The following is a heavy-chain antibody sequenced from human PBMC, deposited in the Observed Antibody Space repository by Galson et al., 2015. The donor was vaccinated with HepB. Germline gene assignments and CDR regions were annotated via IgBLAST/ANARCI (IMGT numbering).Heavy chain of an antibody. J-gene: IGHJ3*02. CDR2: ISSSSSYI. CDR3: ARDLSQQSDAFDI. CDR1: GFTFSSYS. D-gene: IGHD6-13*01. V-gene: IGHV3-21*01. Sequence: SLRLSCAASGFTFSSYSMNWVRQAPGKGLEWVSSISSSSSYIYYADSVKGRFTISRDNAKNSLYLQMNSLRAEDTAVYYCARDLSQQSDAFDIWGQGTVVTVSS.